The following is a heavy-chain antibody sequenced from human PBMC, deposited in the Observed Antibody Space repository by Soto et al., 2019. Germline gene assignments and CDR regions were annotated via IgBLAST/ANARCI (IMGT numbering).Heavy chain of an antibody. D-gene: IGHD6-13*01. CDR1: GFSFNTYW. V-gene: IGHV3-74*01. CDR3: ARGPFYSSSWYDY. CDR2: ISSDGSHI. Sequence: GGSLRLSCVASGFSFNTYWIHWVRQAPGKGLVWVSRISSDGSHIGYADSVKGRFTIARDNAKNTLTLQMNGLRAEDTAVYYCARGPFYSSSWYDYWGLGT. J-gene: IGHJ4*02.